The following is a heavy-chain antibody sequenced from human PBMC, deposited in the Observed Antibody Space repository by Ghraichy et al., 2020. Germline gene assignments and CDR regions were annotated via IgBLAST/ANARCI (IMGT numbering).Heavy chain of an antibody. D-gene: IGHD3-22*01. V-gene: IGHV4-39*01. CDR2: IYYSGST. CDR3: AGGDEDYYDSSGYWGY. J-gene: IGHJ4*02. CDR1: GGSISSSSYY. Sequence: SQTLSLTCTVSGGSISSSSYYWGWNRQPPGKGLEWIGSIYYSGSTYYNPSLKSRVTISVDTSKNQFSLKLSSVTAADTAVYYCAGGDEDYYDSSGYWGYWGQGTLVTGSS.